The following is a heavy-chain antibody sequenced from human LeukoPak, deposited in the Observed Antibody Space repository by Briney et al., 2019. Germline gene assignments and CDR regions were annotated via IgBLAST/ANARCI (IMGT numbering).Heavy chain of an antibody. CDR2: INTSGST. CDR1: GGSISSYY. Sequence: SETLSLTCTVSGGSISSYYWSWIRQPPGKGLEWIGNINTSGSTNYNPSIKRRVTISVDTSKNQFSLKLSSVTAADTAVYYCARQSSIAAHGDWFDPWGEGTLVTVSS. CDR3: ARQSSIAAHGDWFDP. J-gene: IGHJ5*02. V-gene: IGHV4-4*09. D-gene: IGHD6-6*01.